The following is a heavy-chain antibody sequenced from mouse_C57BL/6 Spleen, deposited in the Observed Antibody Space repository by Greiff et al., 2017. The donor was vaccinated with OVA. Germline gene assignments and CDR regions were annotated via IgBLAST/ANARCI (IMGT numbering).Heavy chain of an antibody. D-gene: IGHD1-1*01. J-gene: IGHJ1*03. CDR2: ISSGSSTI. CDR1: GFTFSDYG. Sequence: EVHLVESGGGLVKPGGSLKLSCAASGFTFSDYGMHWVRQAPEKGLEWVAYISSGSSTIYYADTVKGRFTISRDNAKNTLFLQMTSLRSEDTAMYYCARGSYYGSSYWYFDVWGTGTTVTVSS. V-gene: IGHV5-17*01. CDR3: ARGSYYGSSYWYFDV.